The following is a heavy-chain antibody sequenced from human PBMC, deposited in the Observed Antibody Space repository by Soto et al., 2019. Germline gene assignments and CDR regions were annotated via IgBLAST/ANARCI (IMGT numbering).Heavy chain of an antibody. J-gene: IGHJ3*02. V-gene: IGHV3-48*02. D-gene: IGHD4-17*01. Sequence: EVQLVESGGGLVQPGGSLRLSCAASGFTFSSYSMNWVRKAPGKGLEWVSYISSSSSSIYYADSVKGRFTISRDNARNSLYLQMNSLRDEDTAVYYCARRAMTTDSFDIWGQGTMVTVSS. CDR3: ARRAMTTDSFDI. CDR1: GFTFSSYS. CDR2: ISSSSSSI.